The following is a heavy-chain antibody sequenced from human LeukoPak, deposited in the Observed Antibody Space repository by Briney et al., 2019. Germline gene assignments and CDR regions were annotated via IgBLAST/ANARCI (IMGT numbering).Heavy chain of an antibody. Sequence: GGSLRLSCAASGFTFDDYAMHWVRQAPGKGLEWVSGISWNSGSIGYADSVKGRFTISRDNAKNSLYLQMNSLRAEDMALYYCAKEGRGGLDYWGQGTLVTVSS. CDR3: AKEGRGGLDY. CDR2: ISWNSGSI. D-gene: IGHD4-23*01. J-gene: IGHJ4*02. CDR1: GFTFDDYA. V-gene: IGHV3-9*03.